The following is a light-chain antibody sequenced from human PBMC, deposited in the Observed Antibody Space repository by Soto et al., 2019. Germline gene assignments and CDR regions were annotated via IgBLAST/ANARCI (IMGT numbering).Light chain of an antibody. CDR3: CSYAGSYIFYV. CDR1: SSDVGGYNY. J-gene: IGLJ1*01. Sequence: HSVLTQPRSVSGSPGQSVTISCTGTSSDVGGYNYVSWYQQHPGKAPKLMIYDVNKRPSGVPDRFSGSKSGNTASLTISGLQADDEADYYCCSYAGSYIFYVFGTGTKVTVL. CDR2: DVN. V-gene: IGLV2-11*01.